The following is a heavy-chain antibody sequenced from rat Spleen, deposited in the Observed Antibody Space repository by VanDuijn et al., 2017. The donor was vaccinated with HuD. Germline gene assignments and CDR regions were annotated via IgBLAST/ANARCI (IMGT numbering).Heavy chain of an antibody. D-gene: IGHD1-6*01. J-gene: IGHJ1*01. V-gene: IGHV5-31*01. CDR1: GFTFNNYW. CDR3: TRKYTTDYYWYFDF. CDR2: ITNNGGST. Sequence: EVQLVESGGGLVQPGRSLRLSCVASGFTFNNYWMTWIRQAPGKGLEWVASITNNGGSTYYADSVQGRFTISRDNAESTLSLQMNSLRSEDTATYYCTRKYTTDYYWYFDFWGPGTMVTVSS.